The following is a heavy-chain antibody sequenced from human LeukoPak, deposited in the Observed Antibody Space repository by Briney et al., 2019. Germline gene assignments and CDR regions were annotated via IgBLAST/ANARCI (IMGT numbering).Heavy chain of an antibody. Sequence: ASVKVSCKASGYTFTSYGISWVRQAPGQGLEWMGWISAYNGNTNYAQKLQGRVTMTTDTSTSTAYMELRCLRSDDTAVYYCARDPPLMATISGMDYYYYGMDVWGQGTTVTVSS. V-gene: IGHV1-18*01. D-gene: IGHD5-24*01. CDR2: ISAYNGNT. J-gene: IGHJ6*02. CDR1: GYTFTSYG. CDR3: ARDPPLMATISGMDYYYYGMDV.